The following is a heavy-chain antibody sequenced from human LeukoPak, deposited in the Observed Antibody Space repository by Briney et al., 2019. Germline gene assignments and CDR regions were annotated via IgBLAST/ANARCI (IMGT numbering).Heavy chain of an antibody. CDR1: GFTFSSYG. CDR3: AKDSKYYDILTGYSHFDY. Sequence: GRSLRLSCAASGFTFSSYGMHWVRQAPGKGLEWVAVISYDGSNKYYADSVKGRFTISRDNSKNTLYLQMNSLRAEDTAVYYCAKDSKYYDILTGYSHFDYWGQGTLVTVSS. D-gene: IGHD3-9*01. CDR2: ISYDGSNK. V-gene: IGHV3-30*18. J-gene: IGHJ4*02.